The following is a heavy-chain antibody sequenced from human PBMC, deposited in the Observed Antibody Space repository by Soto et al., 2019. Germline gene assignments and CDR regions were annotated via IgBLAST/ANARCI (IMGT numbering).Heavy chain of an antibody. J-gene: IGHJ5*02. Sequence: EVQLVESGGGLVQPGGSLKLSCAASGLTFSGSAMHWVRQASGKGLEWVGRIRRKANSYATAYAASVKGRFTISRDDSKNTAYLKMNSLKTEDTAVYYCTRHEGAWGQGTLVTVSS. CDR2: IRRKANSYAT. CDR3: TRHEGA. CDR1: GLTFSGSA. D-gene: IGHD3-16*01. V-gene: IGHV3-73*02.